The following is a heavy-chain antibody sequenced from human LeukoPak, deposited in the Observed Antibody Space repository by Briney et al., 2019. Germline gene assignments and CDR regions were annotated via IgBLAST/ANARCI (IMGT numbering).Heavy chain of an antibody. J-gene: IGHJ4*02. V-gene: IGHV4-59*08. CDR3: ASVYYDSSGYYVPIVY. Sequence: SETLSLTCTVSGGSISSYYWSWIRQPPGKGLEWIGYIYYSGSTNYNPSLKSRVTISVDTSKNQFSLKLSSVTAAGTAVYYCASVYYDSSGYYVPIVYWGQGTLVTVSS. CDR2: IYYSGST. D-gene: IGHD3-22*01. CDR1: GGSISSYY.